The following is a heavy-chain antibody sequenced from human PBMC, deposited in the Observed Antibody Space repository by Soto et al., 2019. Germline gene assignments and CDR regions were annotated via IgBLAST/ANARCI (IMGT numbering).Heavy chain of an antibody. J-gene: IGHJ6*02. V-gene: IGHV1-69*13. CDR1: GGTFSSYA. CDR2: IIPIFGTA. Sequence: SVKVSCKASGGTFSSYAISWVRQAPGQGLEWMGGIIPIFGTANYAQKFQGRVTITADESTSTAYMELSSLRSEDTAVYYCARGARGLRYFDWLLFYYGMDVWGQGTTVTVSS. CDR3: ARGARGLRYFDWLLFYYGMDV. D-gene: IGHD3-9*01.